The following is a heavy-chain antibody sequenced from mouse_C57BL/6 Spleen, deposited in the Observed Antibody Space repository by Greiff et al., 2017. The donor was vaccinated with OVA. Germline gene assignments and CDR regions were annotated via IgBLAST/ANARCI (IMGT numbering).Heavy chain of an antibody. Sequence: VKLMESGPGLVQPSQSLSITCTVSGFSLTSSGVHWVRQSPGKGLEWLGVVWSGGSTDYNAAFISRLSISKDNSKSQVFFKMNSLQADDTAIYYCARMGDYFDYWGQGTTLTVSS. CDR1: GFSLTSSG. J-gene: IGHJ2*01. CDR3: ARMGDYFDY. V-gene: IGHV2-2*01. CDR2: VWSGGST.